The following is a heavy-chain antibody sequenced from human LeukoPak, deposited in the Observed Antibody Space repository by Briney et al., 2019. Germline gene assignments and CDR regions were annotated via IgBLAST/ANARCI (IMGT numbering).Heavy chain of an antibody. Sequence: GGSLRLSRAASGLTFSTYSMKWVRQAPGKGLEWVSFISSGRSYIYYADSVKGRFTISRDNAKNSLYLQMNSLRAEDTAVYYCARDFLRFGELLGEDWFDPWGQGTLVTVSS. D-gene: IGHD3-10*01. CDR1: GLTFSTYS. CDR2: ISSGRSYI. J-gene: IGHJ5*02. V-gene: IGHV3-21*01. CDR3: ARDFLRFGELLGEDWFDP.